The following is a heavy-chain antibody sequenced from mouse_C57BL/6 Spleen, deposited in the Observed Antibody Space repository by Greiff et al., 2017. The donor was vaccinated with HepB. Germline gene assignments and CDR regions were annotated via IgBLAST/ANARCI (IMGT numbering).Heavy chain of an antibody. CDR2: IYPGDGDT. CDR1: GYAFSSSW. D-gene: IGHD1-1*01. CDR3: ARGYCGSTFDY. V-gene: IGHV1-82*01. Sequence: VQLQQSGPELVKPGASVKISCKASGYAFSSSWMNWVKQRPGKGLEWIGRIYPGDGDTNYNGKFKGKATLTADKSSSTAYMQLSSLTSEDSAVYFCARGYCGSTFDYWGQGTTLAVSS. J-gene: IGHJ2*01.